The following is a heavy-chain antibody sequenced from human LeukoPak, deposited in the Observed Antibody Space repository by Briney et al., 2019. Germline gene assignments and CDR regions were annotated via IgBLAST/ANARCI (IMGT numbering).Heavy chain of an antibody. Sequence: GGSLRLSCEASGFTFSIAWMTWVRQAPGKGLEWVAVISSDGHNKYYTDSVKGRFTISRDNSKNTLYLQMSSLRAEDTAVYYCAKDPSSSGWYSYFDFWGQGTLVTVSS. D-gene: IGHD6-19*01. CDR1: GFTFSIAW. J-gene: IGHJ4*02. V-gene: IGHV3-30*18. CDR3: AKDPSSSGWYSYFDF. CDR2: ISSDGHNK.